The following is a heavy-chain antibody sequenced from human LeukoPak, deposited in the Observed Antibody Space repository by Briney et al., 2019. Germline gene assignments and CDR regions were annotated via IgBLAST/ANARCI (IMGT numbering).Heavy chain of an antibody. CDR2: IYPGDSDT. J-gene: IGHJ5*02. CDR1: GYSFTSYW. V-gene: IGHV5-51*01. CDR3: ARLRITMIGPHNWFDP. D-gene: IGHD3-22*01. Sequence: PGESLKISCKGSGYSFTSYWIGWVRQMPGKGLEWMGIIYPGDSDTRYSPSFQGQVTISADKSISTAYLQWSSLKASDTAMYYCARLRITMIGPHNWFDPWGQGTLVTVSS.